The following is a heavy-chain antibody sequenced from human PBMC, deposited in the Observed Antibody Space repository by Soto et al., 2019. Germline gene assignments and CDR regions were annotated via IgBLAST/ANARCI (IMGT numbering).Heavy chain of an antibody. V-gene: IGHV3-48*03. J-gene: IGHJ4*02. D-gene: IGHD6-13*01. Sequence: LRLSCAASGFTFSSYEMNWVRQAPGKGLEWVSYISSSGSTIYYADSVKGRFTISRNNAKNSLYLQMNSLRAEDTAVYYCAREQQLVTDYWGQGTLVTVS. CDR1: GFTFSSYE. CDR3: AREQQLVTDY. CDR2: ISSSGSTI.